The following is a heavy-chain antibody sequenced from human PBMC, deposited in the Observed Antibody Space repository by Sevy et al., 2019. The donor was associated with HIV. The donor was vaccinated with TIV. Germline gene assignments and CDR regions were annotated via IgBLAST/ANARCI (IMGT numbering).Heavy chain of an antibody. CDR2: ISYDEAHK. V-gene: IGHV3-30*18. J-gene: IGHJ4*02. D-gene: IGHD3-10*01. CDR1: GFTFRTSG. CDR3: AKDYSAGITFVRGAYRARGDYFDY. Sequence: GGSLRLSCVTSGFTFRTSGMHWVRQSPGKGLEWVAIISYDEAHKNYADSVRGRFRIAKDNSKITLYLQMSSLKTEDTAVYYCAKDYSAGITFVRGAYRARGDYFDYWGQGTQVTVSS.